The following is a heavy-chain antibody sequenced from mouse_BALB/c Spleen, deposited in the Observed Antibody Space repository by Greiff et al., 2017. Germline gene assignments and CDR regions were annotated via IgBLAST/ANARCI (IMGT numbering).Heavy chain of an antibody. D-gene: IGHD3-1*01. CDR1: GYTFSSYW. CDR2: ILPGSGST. J-gene: IGHJ3*01. CDR3: ARSAARAPFFAY. Sequence: QVQLQQSGAELMKPGASVKISCKATGYTFSSYWIEWVKQRPGHGLEWIGEILPGSGSTNYNEKFKGKATFTADTSSNTAYMQLSSLTSEDSAVYYCARSAARAPFFAYWGQGTLVTVSA. V-gene: IGHV1-9*01.